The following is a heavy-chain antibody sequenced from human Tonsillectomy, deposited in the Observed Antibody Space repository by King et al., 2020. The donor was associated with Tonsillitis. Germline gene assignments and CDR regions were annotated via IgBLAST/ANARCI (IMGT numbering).Heavy chain of an antibody. CDR3: ARVESPDYYYYYMDV. Sequence: VQLQESGPGLVKPSQTLSLTCTVSGGSISSGSYYWSWIRQPAGKGLEWIGRIYTSGSTNYNPSLKGRVTMSVDTSKNQFSLKLSSVTAADTAVYYCARVESPDYYYYYMDVWGKGTTVTVSS. V-gene: IGHV4-61*02. CDR1: GGSISSGSYY. J-gene: IGHJ6*03. CDR2: IYTSGST.